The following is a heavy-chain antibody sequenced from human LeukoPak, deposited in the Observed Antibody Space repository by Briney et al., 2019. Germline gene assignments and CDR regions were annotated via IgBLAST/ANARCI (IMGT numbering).Heavy chain of an antibody. CDR2: IYYSGST. J-gene: IGHJ4*02. CDR3: ARRIVVVTAPGGYFGY. Sequence: SQTLSLTCTVSGGSISSGTYYWRWIRQHPGKGLEWIVYIYYSGSTYYNPSLKSRVTISVDTSKSQFSLKLSSVTAADTAVYYCARRIVVVTAPGGYFGYWGQGTLVTVSS. D-gene: IGHD2-21*02. V-gene: IGHV4-31*03. CDR1: GGSISSGTYY.